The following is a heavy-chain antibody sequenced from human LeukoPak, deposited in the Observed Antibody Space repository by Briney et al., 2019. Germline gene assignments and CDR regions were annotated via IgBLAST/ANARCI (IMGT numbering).Heavy chain of an antibody. Sequence: TSETLSLTCTVSDGSINDYFWSWIWQPPGKGLEYLGYVYFSGSAYYNPSLKSRVTISIDTSKNQFSLRLTSVTAADTARYYCARGGRHCSGGSCYLLDYWGQGTLVTVSS. CDR1: DGSINDYF. CDR2: VYFSGSA. D-gene: IGHD2-15*01. V-gene: IGHV4-59*01. CDR3: ARGGRHCSGGSCYLLDY. J-gene: IGHJ4*02.